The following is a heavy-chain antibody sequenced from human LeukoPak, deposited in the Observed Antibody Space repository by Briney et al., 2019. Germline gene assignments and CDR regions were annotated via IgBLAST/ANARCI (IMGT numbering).Heavy chain of an antibody. CDR1: GGSISSYY. V-gene: IGHV4-59*01. Sequence: KSPETLSLTCTVSGGSISSYYWSWIRQPPGKGLEWLGYIYSSGSTNYNPSLKSRVTISVDTSKNQFSLKLSSVTAADTAVYYCARGGGSSWPRAFDYWGQGTLVTVSS. D-gene: IGHD6-13*01. CDR2: IYSSGST. CDR3: ARGGGSSWPRAFDY. J-gene: IGHJ4*02.